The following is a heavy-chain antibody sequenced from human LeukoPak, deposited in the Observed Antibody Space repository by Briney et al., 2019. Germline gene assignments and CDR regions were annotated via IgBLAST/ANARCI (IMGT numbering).Heavy chain of an antibody. Sequence: GGSLRLSCAASGFTFGSYAMHWVRQAPGKGLEWVAVISYDGSNKYYADSVKGRFSISRDNFKNTLYVQMNSLRAEDTAVYYCARDEEYYDYVWGSYRSDYWGQGTLVTVSS. J-gene: IGHJ4*02. V-gene: IGHV3-30-3*01. D-gene: IGHD3-16*02. CDR3: ARDEEYYDYVWGSYRSDY. CDR1: GFTFGSYA. CDR2: ISYDGSNK.